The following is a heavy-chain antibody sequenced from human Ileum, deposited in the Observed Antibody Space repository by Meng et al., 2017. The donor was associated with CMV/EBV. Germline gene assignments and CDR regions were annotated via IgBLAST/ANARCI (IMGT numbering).Heavy chain of an antibody. J-gene: IGHJ3*02. D-gene: IGHD1-26*01. CDR3: AKDPGRGSGGSGAFDI. CDR1: AFTFSDYS. CDR2: FSGSGGST. Sequence: GESLKISCVASAFTFSDYSMSWVRQAPGKGLEWVSAFSGSGGSTYYADSVKGRFTISRDNSKNTLYLQMNSLRAEDTAVYYCAKDPGRGSGGSGAFDIWGQGTMVTVSS. V-gene: IGHV3-23*01.